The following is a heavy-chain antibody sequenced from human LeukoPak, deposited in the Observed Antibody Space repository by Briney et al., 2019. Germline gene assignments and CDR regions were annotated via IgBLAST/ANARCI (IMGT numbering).Heavy chain of an antibody. V-gene: IGHV3-23*01. CDR2: ISGDGGST. CDR1: GFTFSNYA. CDR3: AKTSKYSTTWYDY. J-gene: IGHJ4*02. D-gene: IGHD6-13*01. Sequence: PGGSLRLSCAASGFTFSNYAMSWVHQAPGKGLEWVSGISGDGGSTYYADSVKGRFTISRGSSENALYLQMNSLRAEDTAVYYCAKTSKYSTTWYDYWGQGTLVTVSS.